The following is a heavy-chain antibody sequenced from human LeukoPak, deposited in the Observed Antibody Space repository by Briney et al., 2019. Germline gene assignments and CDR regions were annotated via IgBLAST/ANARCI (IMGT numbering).Heavy chain of an antibody. CDR1: GFIFSNYA. V-gene: IGHV3-21*01. CDR2: ITSATSSSTKV. CDR3: ARSGVTHATVNWFDP. J-gene: IGHJ5*02. D-gene: IGHD2-21*02. Sequence: GGSLRLSCAASGFIFSNYAMHWVRQAPGKGLEWVASITSATSSSTKVYYSDSLKGRFTISRDNAKSSLSLQMNSLRDEDTAIYYCARSGVTHATVNWFDPWGQGTLVTVSS.